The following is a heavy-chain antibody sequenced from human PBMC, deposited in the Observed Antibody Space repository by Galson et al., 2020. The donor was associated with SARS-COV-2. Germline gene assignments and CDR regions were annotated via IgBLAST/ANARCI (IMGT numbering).Heavy chain of an antibody. CDR2: VNPNSGNT. CDR3: VRRSDNYDSSAYYH. CDR1: GYTFTTFD. D-gene: IGHD3-22*01. V-gene: IGHV1-8*01. J-gene: IGHJ5*02. Sequence: ASVKVSCKASGYTFTTFDINWVRQAAGQGLEWMGWVNPNSGNTGYAQKFQGRVTMTRDTSMSTAHMELNSLRSDDTAVYYCVRRSDNYDSSAYYHWGQGTLVTVSS.